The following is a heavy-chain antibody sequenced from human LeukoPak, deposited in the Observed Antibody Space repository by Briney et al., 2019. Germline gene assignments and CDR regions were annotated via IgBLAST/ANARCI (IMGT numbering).Heavy chain of an antibody. CDR2: INHSGST. J-gene: IGHJ4*02. Sequence: SETLSLTCSVSGDSIRSFYWSWIRQPPGKGLEWIGEINHSGSTNYNPSLKSRVTISVDTSKNQFSLKLSSVTAADTAVYYCARVAARKFDYWGQGTLVTVSS. D-gene: IGHD6-6*01. V-gene: IGHV4-34*01. CDR3: ARVAARKFDY. CDR1: GDSIRSFY.